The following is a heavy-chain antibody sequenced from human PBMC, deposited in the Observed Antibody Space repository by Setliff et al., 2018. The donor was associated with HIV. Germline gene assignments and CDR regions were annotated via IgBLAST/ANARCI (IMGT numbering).Heavy chain of an antibody. J-gene: IGHJ4*02. V-gene: IGHV4-39*01. D-gene: IGHD3-22*01. CDR1: GGSISSSSYY. Sequence: KASETLSLTCTVSGGSISSSSYYWGWIRQPPGKGLERIGSIYYSGSTYYNPSLKSRVTISVDTSKNQFSLKLSSVTAADTAVYYCARHMLYDSSGYTHAYFDYWGQGTLVTVSS. CDR2: IYYSGST. CDR3: ARHMLYDSSGYTHAYFDY.